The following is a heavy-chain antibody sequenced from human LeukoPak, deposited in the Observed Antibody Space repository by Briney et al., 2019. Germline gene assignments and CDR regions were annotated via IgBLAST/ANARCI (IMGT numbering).Heavy chain of an antibody. CDR2: ISSSSSYI. J-gene: IGHJ4*02. Sequence: GGSLRLSCAASGFTFSSYSKNWVRQAPGKGLEWVSSISSSSSYIYYADSVKGRFTISRDNAKNSLYLQMNSLRAEDTAVYYCASARRYFDWLLEYYFDYWGQGTLVTVSS. D-gene: IGHD3-9*01. V-gene: IGHV3-21*01. CDR1: GFTFSSYS. CDR3: ASARRYFDWLLEYYFDY.